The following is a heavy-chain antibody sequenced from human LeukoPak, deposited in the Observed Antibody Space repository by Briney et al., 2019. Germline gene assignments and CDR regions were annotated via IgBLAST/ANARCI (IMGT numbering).Heavy chain of an antibody. CDR1: GFTFSSYA. Sequence: GGSLRLSCAASGFTFSSYAMHWVRQAPGKGLEWVAVISYDGSNKYYADSVKGRFTISRDNSKNTLYLQMNSLSAEDTAVYYCARDYYDSSGYRLDYWGQGTLVTVSS. J-gene: IGHJ4*02. CDR3: ARDYYDSSGYRLDY. D-gene: IGHD3-22*01. V-gene: IGHV3-30*01. CDR2: ISYDGSNK.